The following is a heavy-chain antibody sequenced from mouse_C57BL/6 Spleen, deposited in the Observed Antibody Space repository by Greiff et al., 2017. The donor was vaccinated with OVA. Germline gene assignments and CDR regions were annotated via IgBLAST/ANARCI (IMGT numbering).Heavy chain of an antibody. V-gene: IGHV1-22*01. J-gene: IGHJ4*01. D-gene: IGHD2-1*01. Sequence: VQLKQSGPELVKPGASVKMSCKASGYTFTDYNMHWVKQSHGKSLEWIGYINPNNGGTSYNQKFKGKATLTVNKSSSTAYMELRSLTSEDSAVYYCARSPYGNYPMDYWGQGTSVTVSS. CDR2: INPNNGGT. CDR3: ARSPYGNYPMDY. CDR1: GYTFTDYN.